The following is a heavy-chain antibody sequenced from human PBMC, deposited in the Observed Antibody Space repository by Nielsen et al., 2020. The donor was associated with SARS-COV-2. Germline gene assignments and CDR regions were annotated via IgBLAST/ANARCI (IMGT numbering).Heavy chain of an antibody. J-gene: IGHJ6*03. Sequence: SDTLSLTCTVSGGPISSGGYYWSWIRQHPGKGLEWIGYIYYSASTYYNPSLKSRVTISVDTSKNQFSLKLSSVTAADTAVYYCARVVGYCSSTSCSWGYYYYYMDVWGKGTTITVSS. CDR3: ARVVGYCSSTSCSWGYYYYYMDV. D-gene: IGHD2-2*01. CDR2: IYYSAST. CDR1: GGPISSGGYY. V-gene: IGHV4-31*03.